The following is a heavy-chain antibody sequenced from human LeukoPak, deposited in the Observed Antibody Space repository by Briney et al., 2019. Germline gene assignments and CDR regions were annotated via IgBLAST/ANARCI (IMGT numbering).Heavy chain of an antibody. CDR1: GFTFSSYD. J-gene: IGHJ4*02. V-gene: IGHV3-66*01. CDR2: IYSDGST. Sequence: AGSLRLSCAASGFTFSSYDMNWVRQPPGKGLEWVSVIYSDGSTYYADCVEGRFTISRDNSKNTLYLQMNSLRAEDTAVYYCAREPRSGGYWGQGTLVTVSS. D-gene: IGHD3-16*02. CDR3: AREPRSGGY.